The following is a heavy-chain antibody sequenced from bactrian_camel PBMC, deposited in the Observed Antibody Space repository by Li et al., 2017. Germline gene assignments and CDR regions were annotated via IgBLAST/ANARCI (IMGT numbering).Heavy chain of an antibody. CDR1: ASLSLVC. J-gene: IGHJ4*01. V-gene: IGHV3S1*01. Sequence: HVQLVESGGGLVQPGGSLRLSCTASASLSLVCMGWFRQGKGLEWISSIDSGGGTTIYADSVKGRFTVSRDNPKNTLYLRLNSLKTEDSAMYYCSKAVSGCGDSDYSIDSADRGQGTQVTVS. CDR2: IDSGGGTT. D-gene: IGHD2*01.